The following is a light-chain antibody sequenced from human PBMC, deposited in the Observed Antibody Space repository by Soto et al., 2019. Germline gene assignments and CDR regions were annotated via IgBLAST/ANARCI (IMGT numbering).Light chain of an antibody. CDR1: QGISNY. V-gene: IGKV1-27*01. CDR2: AAS. J-gene: IGKJ1*01. CDR3: QKYDTAPAWT. Sequence: DLQMTQSPSSLSASVGDRVTITCRASQGISNYLAWYQQKPGKVPKLLIYAASTLQSGVSSRFSGSGSGTDFTLTISSLQPEDVATYFCQKYDTAPAWTFGQGTKVEIK.